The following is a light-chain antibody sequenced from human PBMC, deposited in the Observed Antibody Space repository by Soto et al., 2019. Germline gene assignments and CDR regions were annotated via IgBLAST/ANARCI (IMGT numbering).Light chain of an antibody. V-gene: IGLV2-18*02. CDR3: TSYTSSRTWV. Sequence: QSALTQPPSVSGSPGQSVTISCTGTSSDVGSSNRVSWYQQPPGTAPKLMIYEDTNRPSGVPNRFSASKSGNTASLTISGLQAEDEADYYCTSYTSSRTWVFGGGTKLTVL. CDR1: SSDVGSSNR. J-gene: IGLJ3*02. CDR2: EDT.